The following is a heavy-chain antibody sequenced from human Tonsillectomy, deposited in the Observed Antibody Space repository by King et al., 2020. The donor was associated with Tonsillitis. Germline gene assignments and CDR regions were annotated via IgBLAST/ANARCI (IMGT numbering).Heavy chain of an antibody. D-gene: IGHD6-6*01. CDR2: ISGDGGTT. V-gene: IGHV3-23*04. CDR1: GFTLRRYA. Sequence: VQLVESGGGLVQPGGSLSLSCAASGFTLRRYAMSWVRQAPGKGLIWVSAISGDGGTTYYADAVKGRFTISRDNSKNTQFLQMNSLRAEDTAIYYCAKGEGSSSFPDYWGQGTLVSVSS. J-gene: IGHJ4*02. CDR3: AKGEGSSSFPDY.